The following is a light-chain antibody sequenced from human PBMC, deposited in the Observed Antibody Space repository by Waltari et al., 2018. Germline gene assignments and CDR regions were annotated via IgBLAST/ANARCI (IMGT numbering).Light chain of an antibody. Sequence: SYEVTQSPSVSVSPGQTANITCSGDKLGDKYACWYQKKPGQSPVMVIYQNRKRPSGIPERFSGSNSGNTATLTISGTQAMDEADDYCQAWDISTDVVFGGGTKLTVL. CDR3: QAWDISTDVV. CDR2: QNR. CDR1: KLGDKY. J-gene: IGLJ2*01. V-gene: IGLV3-1*01.